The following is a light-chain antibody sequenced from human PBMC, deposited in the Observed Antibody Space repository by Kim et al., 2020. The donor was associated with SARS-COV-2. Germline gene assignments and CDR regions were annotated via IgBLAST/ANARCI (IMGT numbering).Light chain of an antibody. CDR2: DVS. Sequence: GQSVTISCTGTSSDVGGYNYVSWYQQHPGKAPKFMIYDVSKRPSGVPDRFSGSKSGNTASLTISGLQAEDEADYYCCSYAGSYTWLFGGGTQLTVL. CDR3: CSYAGSYTWL. V-gene: IGLV2-11*01. CDR1: SSDVGGYNY. J-gene: IGLJ3*02.